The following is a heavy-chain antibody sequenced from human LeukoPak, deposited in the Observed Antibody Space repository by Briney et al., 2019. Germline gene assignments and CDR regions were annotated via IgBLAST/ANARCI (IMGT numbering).Heavy chain of an antibody. CDR1: GFTFSRFW. CDR3: VRDFGYCSGGNCYTVLDY. V-gene: IGHV3-7*01. Sequence: GGSLRLSCAASGFTFSRFWMTWVRQAPGKGLEWVANIKRDGSEKDYVDSVKGRFTISRDNAKNSLFLQMNNLRAEDTAVYYCVRDFGYCSGGNCYTVLDYWGQGTLVTVSS. D-gene: IGHD2-15*01. J-gene: IGHJ4*02. CDR2: IKRDGSEK.